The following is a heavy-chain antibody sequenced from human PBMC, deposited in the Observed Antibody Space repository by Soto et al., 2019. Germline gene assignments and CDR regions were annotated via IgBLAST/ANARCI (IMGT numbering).Heavy chain of an antibody. CDR1: GGTFSSYA. J-gene: IGHJ6*02. CDR3: ARVSPYCTNGVCPSYYYYGMDV. CDR2: IIPIFGTA. Sequence: SVKVSCKASGGTFSSYAISWVRQAPGQGLEWMGGIIPIFGTANYTQKFQGRVTITADESTSTAYMELSSLRSEDTAVYYCARVSPYCTNGVCPSYYYYGMDVWG. D-gene: IGHD2-8*01. V-gene: IGHV1-69*13.